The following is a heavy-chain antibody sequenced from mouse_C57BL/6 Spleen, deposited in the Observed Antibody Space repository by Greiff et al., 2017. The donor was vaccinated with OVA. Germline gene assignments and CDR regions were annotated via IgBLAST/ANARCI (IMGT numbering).Heavy chain of an antibody. CDR1: GYTFTSYW. CDR2: IYPGSGST. J-gene: IGHJ3*01. V-gene: IGHV1-55*01. Sequence: QVQLQQPGAELVKPGASVKMSCKASGYTFTSYWITWVKQRPGQGLEWIGDIYPGSGSTTYNEKFKSKATLTVDTSSSTAYMLLSSLTSEDSAVYYYAGTDLDVGTWFAYWGQGTLVTVSA. D-gene: IGHD3-3*01. CDR3: AGTDLDVGTWFAY.